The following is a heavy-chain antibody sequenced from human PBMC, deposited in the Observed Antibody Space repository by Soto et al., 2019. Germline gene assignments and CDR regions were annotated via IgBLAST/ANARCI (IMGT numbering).Heavy chain of an antibody. D-gene: IGHD6-19*01. J-gene: IGHJ4*02. CDR1: GFTFSSYW. V-gene: IGHV3-74*01. CDR3: ALGGGWYVY. Sequence: GGSLRLSCAASGFTFSSYWMHWVRQAPGKGLVWVSRINSDGSSTSYADSVKGRFTISRVNAKNTLYLQMNSLRAEDTAVCYCALGGGWYVYWGQGTLVTVSS. CDR2: INSDGSST.